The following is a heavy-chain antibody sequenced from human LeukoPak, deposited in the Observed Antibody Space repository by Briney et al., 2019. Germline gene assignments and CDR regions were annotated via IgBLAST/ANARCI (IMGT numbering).Heavy chain of an antibody. CDR2: ISGSSKHR. J-gene: IGHJ4*02. CDR1: GFTFTSYS. Sequence: GGSLRLSCAASGFTFTSYSMNWVRQAPGKGLEWVSSISGSSKHRYYADSVKGRFTISRDNAKSSLYLQMNSLRAEDTAVYYCARADAAAAGFDYWGQGTLVTVSS. V-gene: IGHV3-21*01. D-gene: IGHD6-13*01. CDR3: ARADAAAAGFDY.